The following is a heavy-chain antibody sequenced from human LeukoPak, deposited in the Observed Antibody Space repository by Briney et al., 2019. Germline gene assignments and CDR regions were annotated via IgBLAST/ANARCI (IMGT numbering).Heavy chain of an antibody. V-gene: IGHV1-69*13. Sequence: SVKVSCKASGGTFSSYAISWVRQAPGQGLEWMGGIIPIFGTANYAQKFQGRVTITADESTSTAYMELSSLRSEDTAVYYCVRDSSGYYYSPFDYWGQGTLVTVSS. CDR1: GGTFSSYA. CDR3: VRDSSGYYYSPFDY. CDR2: IIPIFGTA. J-gene: IGHJ4*02. D-gene: IGHD3-22*01.